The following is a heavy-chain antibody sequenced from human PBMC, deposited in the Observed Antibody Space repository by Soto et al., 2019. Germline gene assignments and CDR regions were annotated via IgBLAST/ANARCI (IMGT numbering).Heavy chain of an antibody. D-gene: IGHD2-21*02. CDR2: IYYSGST. CDR1: GGSISSGGYY. CDR3: ARVCGGDCHNAFDI. J-gene: IGHJ3*02. Sequence: QVQLQESGPGLVKPSQTLSLTCTVSGGSISSGGYYWSWIRQHPGKGLEWIGYIYYSGSTYYNPSQKSRVTIPVDTSKNQLTLKLSSVTAADTAVYYCARVCGGDCHNAFDIWGQGTIVTVSS. V-gene: IGHV4-31*03.